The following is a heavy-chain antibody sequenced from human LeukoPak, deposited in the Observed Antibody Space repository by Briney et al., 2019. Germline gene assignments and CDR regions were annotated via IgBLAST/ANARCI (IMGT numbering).Heavy chain of an antibody. Sequence: GGSLRLSCAASGFTFSSYWMHWVRQAPGKGLVWVSRINNDGSSTSYADSVKGRFTISRDNAKNTLYLQMNSLRAEDTAVYYCARGAGYCTNGVCPSLYNWFDPWGQGTLVTVSS. CDR2: INNDGSST. CDR3: ARGAGYCTNGVCPSLYNWFDP. V-gene: IGHV3-74*01. J-gene: IGHJ5*02. D-gene: IGHD2-8*01. CDR1: GFTFSSYW.